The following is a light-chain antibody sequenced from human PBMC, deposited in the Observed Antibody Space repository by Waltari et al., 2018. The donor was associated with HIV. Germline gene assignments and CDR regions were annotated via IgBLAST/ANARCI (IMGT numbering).Light chain of an antibody. J-gene: IGKJ1*01. V-gene: IGKV4-1*01. Sequence: DIVMTQSPDSLAVSLGERATINCKSSQSVLSTSNNKKCLASYQQKAGHPPKLLIDWASNRESGVPDRFSGSGSETDFTLTISSLQAEDVAVYYCQQYFNTPKTFGPGTKVEIK. CDR1: QSVLSTSNNKKC. CDR2: WAS. CDR3: QQYFNTPKT.